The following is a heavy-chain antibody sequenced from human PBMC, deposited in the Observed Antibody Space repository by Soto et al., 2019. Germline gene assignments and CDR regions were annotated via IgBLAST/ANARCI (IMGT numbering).Heavy chain of an antibody. CDR3: AKDSWYFDL. D-gene: IGHD6-13*01. V-gene: IGHV3-74*01. J-gene: IGHJ4*02. CDR2: IDTSGHST. Sequence: PGGSLRLSCEASGFVFTNFWMHWVRHVPGKGLVWVARIDTSGHSTNYAESVKGRFTISRDNAKNTVSLQVNSLRVEDTGVYYCAKDSWYFDLWSQGSQVTVS. CDR1: GFVFTNFW.